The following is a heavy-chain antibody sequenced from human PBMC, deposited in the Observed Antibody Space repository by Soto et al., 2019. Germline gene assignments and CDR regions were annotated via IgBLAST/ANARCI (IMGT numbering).Heavy chain of an antibody. Sequence: QVQLQESGPGLVKPSETLSLTCSISGDSVRSNKYSWAWIRQPPGKGLEWIGSLYHSENGFYNPSLKSRVTIFVATSRDQFSLRLTSVTAADTAVYYCARHSDQWIQRYFDCWGQGTLVTVSS. J-gene: IGHJ4*02. V-gene: IGHV4-39*01. CDR3: ARHSDQWIQRYFDC. CDR1: GDSVRSNKYS. D-gene: IGHD5-18*01. CDR2: LYHSENG.